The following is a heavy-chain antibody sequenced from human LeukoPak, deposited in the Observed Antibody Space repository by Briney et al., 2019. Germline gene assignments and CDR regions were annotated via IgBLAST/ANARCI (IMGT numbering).Heavy chain of an antibody. V-gene: IGHV4-38-2*01. CDR1: GYSISSGYY. CDR2: IYHSGST. CDR3: ASLGITALDY. J-gene: IGHJ4*02. D-gene: IGHD3-16*01. Sequence: PSETLSLTCAVSGYSISSGYYWGWIRQPPGKGLEWIGSIYHSGSTYYNPSLKSRVTISVDTSKNLFSLKLSSVTAADTAVYYCASLGITALDYWGQGTLVTVSS.